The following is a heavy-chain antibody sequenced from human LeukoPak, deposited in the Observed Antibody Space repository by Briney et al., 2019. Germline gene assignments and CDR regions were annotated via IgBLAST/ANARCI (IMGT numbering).Heavy chain of an antibody. CDR3: IRLAQSGPTGWFHP. CDR1: GFTVRDGD. V-gene: IGHV3-53*01. J-gene: IGHJ5*02. Sequence: GGSLRLSCAASGFTVRDGDMSWVRQAPGKRLEWLAFIYVSGTTFYAASVKGRFTISRDNPGNVMYLQMDSLRAEDTAVYYCIRLAQSGPTGWFHPWGQGTLVTVST. D-gene: IGHD1-1*01. CDR2: IYVSGTT.